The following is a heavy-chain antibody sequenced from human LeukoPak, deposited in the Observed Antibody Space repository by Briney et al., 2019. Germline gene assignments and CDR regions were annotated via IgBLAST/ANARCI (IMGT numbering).Heavy chain of an antibody. CDR2: IYPDDSET. CDR3: ARSYGGNLQGAFDI. Sequence: GESLKISCQGSGNSFTSYWIGWVRQMPGRGLEWMGIIYPDDSETRYSPSFQGRVTISADKSISTAYLQWSNLKGSDTAVYYCARSYGGNLQGAFDIWGQGTMVTVSS. D-gene: IGHD4-23*01. CDR1: GNSFTSYW. J-gene: IGHJ3*02. V-gene: IGHV5-51*01.